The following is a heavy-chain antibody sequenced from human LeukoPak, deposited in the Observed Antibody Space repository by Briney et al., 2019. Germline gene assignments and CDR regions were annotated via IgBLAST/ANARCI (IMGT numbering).Heavy chain of an antibody. V-gene: IGHV4-34*01. CDR3: ARQQWLGGAFDI. Sequence: TSETLSLTCAVYGGSFSGYYWSWIRQPPGRGLEWIGEINHSGSTNYNPSLKSRVTISVDTSKNQFSLKLSSVTAADTAVYYCARQQWLGGAFDIWGQGTMVTVSS. J-gene: IGHJ3*02. D-gene: IGHD6-19*01. CDR1: GGSFSGYY. CDR2: INHSGST.